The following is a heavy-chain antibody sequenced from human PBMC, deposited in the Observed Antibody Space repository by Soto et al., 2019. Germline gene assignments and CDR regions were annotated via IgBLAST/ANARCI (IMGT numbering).Heavy chain of an antibody. CDR1: GYTFTSYY. V-gene: IGHV1-46*01. D-gene: IGHD6-13*01. CDR3: ARVMQQLVTYNWFDP. CDR2: INPSGGST. J-gene: IGHJ5*02. Sequence: ASVKVSCKASGYTFTSYYMHWVRQAPGQGLEWMGIINPSGGSTSYAQKFQGRVTMTRDTSTSTVYMELSSLRSKDTAVYYCARVMQQLVTYNWFDPWGQGTLVTVSS.